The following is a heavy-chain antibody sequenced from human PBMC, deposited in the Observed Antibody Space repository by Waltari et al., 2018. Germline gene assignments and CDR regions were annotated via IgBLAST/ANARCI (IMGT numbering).Heavy chain of an antibody. CDR2: IYPSGST. CDR1: GYSISSGYY. CDR3: ARHVGSVRSHYFDY. Sequence: QVQLQESGPGLVKPSETLSLTCAVSGYSISSGYYWGWIRQTPGKGLDWIGSIYPSGSTYYHPSLESRVTISVDTSKNQFSLKLSSVTAADTAVYYCARHVGSVRSHYFDYWGQGTLVTVSS. D-gene: IGHD3-10*02. J-gene: IGHJ4*02. V-gene: IGHV4-38-2*01.